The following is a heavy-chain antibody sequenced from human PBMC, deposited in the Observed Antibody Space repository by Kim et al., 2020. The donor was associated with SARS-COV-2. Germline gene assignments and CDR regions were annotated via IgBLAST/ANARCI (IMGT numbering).Heavy chain of an antibody. CDR3: AKDDSSWSRYYYYYMDV. Sequence: GGSLRLSCAASGFTFSSYAMSWVRQAPGKGLEWVSAISGSGGSTYYADSVKGRFTISRDNSKNTLYLQMNSLRAEDTAVYYCAKDDSSWSRYYYYYMDVWGKGTTVTVSS. D-gene: IGHD6-13*01. V-gene: IGHV3-23*01. CDR2: ISGSGGST. J-gene: IGHJ6*03. CDR1: GFTFSSYA.